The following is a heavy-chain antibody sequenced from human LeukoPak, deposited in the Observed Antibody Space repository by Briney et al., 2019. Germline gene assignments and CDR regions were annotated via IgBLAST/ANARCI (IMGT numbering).Heavy chain of an antibody. CDR3: ASIISSSWWGYFDY. J-gene: IGHJ4*02. CDR2: IIPIFGTA. D-gene: IGHD6-13*01. Sequence: SVKVSCKASGGTFSSYAISWVRQAPGQGLEWMGGIIPIFGTANYAQKFQGRVTITTDESTSTAYMELSRLTSDDTAVYYCASIISSSWWGYFDYWGQGTLVTVSS. CDR1: GGTFSSYA. V-gene: IGHV1-69*05.